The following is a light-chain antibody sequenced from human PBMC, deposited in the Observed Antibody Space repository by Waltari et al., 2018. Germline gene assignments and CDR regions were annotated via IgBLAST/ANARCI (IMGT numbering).Light chain of an antibody. CDR2: VEGSGSY. Sequence: QPVLTQSSSASASLGSSVKLPCTLSSRHSSYIITCHHKRPGKPPRYLMKVEGSGSYNKGSGVPDRFSGSSSVADRYLTISNLQSEDEADYYCETWDSNTQGVFGGGTKLTVL. CDR3: ETWDSNTQGV. J-gene: IGLJ3*02. CDR1: SRHSSYI. V-gene: IGLV4-60*03.